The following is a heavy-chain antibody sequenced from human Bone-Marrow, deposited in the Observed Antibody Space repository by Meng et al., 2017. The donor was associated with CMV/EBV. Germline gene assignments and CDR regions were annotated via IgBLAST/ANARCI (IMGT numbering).Heavy chain of an antibody. J-gene: IGHJ4*02. Sequence: LSLTCAASGFTFSSYSMNWVRQAPGKGLEWVSSISSSSSYIYYADSVKGRFTISRDNAKNSLYLQMNSLRAEDTAVYYCARGPRSGVVIDFFDYWGQGTRVTGSS. V-gene: IGHV3-21*01. CDR2: ISSSSSYI. CDR1: GFTFSSYS. CDR3: ARGPRSGVVIDFFDY. D-gene: IGHD3-3*01.